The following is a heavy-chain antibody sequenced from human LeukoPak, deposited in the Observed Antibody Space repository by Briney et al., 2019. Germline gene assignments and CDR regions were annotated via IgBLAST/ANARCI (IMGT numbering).Heavy chain of an antibody. J-gene: IGHJ4*02. D-gene: IGHD6-13*01. V-gene: IGHV3-23*01. Sequence: PGGSLRLSCAASGFTFSSYAMSWVRQAPGKGLEWVSAISGSGGSTYYADSVKGRFTISRDNSKNTLYLQMNSLRAEDTAVYYCAKDLRSSWSEYYFDYWGQGTLVTVSS. CDR1: GFTFSSYA. CDR3: AKDLRSSWSEYYFDY. CDR2: ISGSGGST.